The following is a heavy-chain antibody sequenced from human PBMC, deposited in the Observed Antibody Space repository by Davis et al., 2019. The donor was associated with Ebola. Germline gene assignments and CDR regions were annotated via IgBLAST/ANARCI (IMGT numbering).Heavy chain of an antibody. CDR1: GFTFSRYW. Sequence: GESLKISCAGSGFTFSRYWMSWVRQAPGRGLEWVANIKEDGSEKYYVDSVKGRFTISRDNAKNSLYLQMNSLRAEDTAVYYCARDGWELRPLGYWGQGTPVTVSS. D-gene: IGHD1-26*01. CDR3: ARDGWELRPLGY. J-gene: IGHJ4*02. V-gene: IGHV3-7*03. CDR2: IKEDGSEK.